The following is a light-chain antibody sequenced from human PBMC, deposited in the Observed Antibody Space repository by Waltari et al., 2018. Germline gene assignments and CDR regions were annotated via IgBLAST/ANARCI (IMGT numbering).Light chain of an antibody. V-gene: IGKV2-30*02. J-gene: IGKJ1*01. Sequence: DIVLTQSPLSLPVTLGQPASISCRSSESLAHSDGNTYMNWFHQRPGQSPRRLIYKVSRRDPGVPDRFRGSGSGTEFTLTIIRVEADDVGTYYCMQGSRWPPWTFGQGTKVEV. CDR2: KVS. CDR1: ESLAHSDGNTY. CDR3: MQGSRWPPWT.